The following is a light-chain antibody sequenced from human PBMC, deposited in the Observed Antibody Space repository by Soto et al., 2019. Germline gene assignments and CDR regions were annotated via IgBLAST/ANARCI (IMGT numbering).Light chain of an antibody. CDR1: QSVISN. J-gene: IGKJ2*01. CDR2: GVS. Sequence: EIVMTQSPPTLSVSPGERATLSCRASQSVISNLDWFQQKPGQAPSLLIYGVSSRETGVPVRFSGSGSGTEFTLTVNSLQSEDFAVYYCQQYNNWPYTFGQGTKVDI. V-gene: IGKV3-15*01. CDR3: QQYNNWPYT.